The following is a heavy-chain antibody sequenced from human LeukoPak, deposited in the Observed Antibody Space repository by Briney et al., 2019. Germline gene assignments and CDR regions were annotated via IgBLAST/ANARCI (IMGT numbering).Heavy chain of an antibody. CDR2: IKQDGSEK. J-gene: IGHJ4*02. D-gene: IGHD6-19*01. V-gene: IGHV3-7*03. Sequence: GGSRRLSCAASGFTFSNCWMSWVRQAPGKGLEWVANIKQDGSEKYYVDSVKGRFTISRDNAKNSLYLQMNSLRAEDTAVYYCARDSRYSSGWYDYWGQGTLVTVSS. CDR3: ARDSRYSSGWYDY. CDR1: GFTFSNCW.